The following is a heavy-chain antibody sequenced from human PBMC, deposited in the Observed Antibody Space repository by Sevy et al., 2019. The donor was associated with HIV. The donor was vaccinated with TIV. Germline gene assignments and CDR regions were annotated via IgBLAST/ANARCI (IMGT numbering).Heavy chain of an antibody. V-gene: IGHV3-48*02. Sequence: GESLKLSCAASGFTFNTYSLIWVRQTPGKGLEWLSFIGTAGGVTYYADSVKGRFTISRDNAKNSLYLQMNSLRDEDTAVYYCARCPGHYSIDYWGQGTLVTVSS. CDR2: IGTAGGVT. CDR3: ARCPGHYSIDY. D-gene: IGHD2-21*01. CDR1: GFTFNTYS. J-gene: IGHJ4*02.